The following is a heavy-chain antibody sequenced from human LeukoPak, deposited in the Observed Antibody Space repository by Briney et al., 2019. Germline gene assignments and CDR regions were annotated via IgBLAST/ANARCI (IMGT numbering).Heavy chain of an antibody. Sequence: GGSLRLSCAGSGFPFSIHGMSWVRQAPGKGLEWVSAISGSGGSTYYADSVKGRFTISRDNSKNALYLQMNSLRAEDTAVYYCVRGAYSSSWLNFDYWGQGTLVTVSS. CDR3: VRGAYSSSWLNFDY. CDR2: ISGSGGST. J-gene: IGHJ4*02. CDR1: GFPFSIHG. V-gene: IGHV3-23*01. D-gene: IGHD6-13*01.